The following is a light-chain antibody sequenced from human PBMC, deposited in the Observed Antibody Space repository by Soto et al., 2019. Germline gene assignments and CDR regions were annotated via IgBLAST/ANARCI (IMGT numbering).Light chain of an antibody. CDR1: QSISSW. CDR2: KAS. V-gene: IGKV1-5*03. CDR3: QHYNNARCT. J-gene: IGKJ2*02. Sequence: DIPMTQSPSTLSASVGDRVTITCRASQSISSWLAWYQQKPGKAPKLLIYKASSLESGVPSRFSGSGSGTEFTITISSLQADDFATYYCQHYNNARCTFGQGTKLEIK.